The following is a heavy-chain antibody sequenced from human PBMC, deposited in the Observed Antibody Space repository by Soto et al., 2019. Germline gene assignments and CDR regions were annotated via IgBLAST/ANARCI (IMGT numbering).Heavy chain of an antibody. Sequence: GGSLRLSCAASGFTFSSYGMHWVRQAPGKGLEWVAVISYDGSNKYYADSVKGRFTISRDNSKNTLYLQMNSLRAEDTAVYYCAKDGGTYYYDRSGYYWGQGTLVTVSS. J-gene: IGHJ4*02. V-gene: IGHV3-30*18. CDR1: GFTFSSYG. CDR3: AKDGGTYYYDRSGYY. D-gene: IGHD3-22*01. CDR2: ISYDGSNK.